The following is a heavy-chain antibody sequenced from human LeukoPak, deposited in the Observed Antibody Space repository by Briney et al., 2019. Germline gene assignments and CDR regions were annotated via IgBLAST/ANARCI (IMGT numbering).Heavy chain of an antibody. CDR3: ASEVGWFDP. CDR2: ISSNGGST. V-gene: IGHV3-64*01. Sequence: GGSLRLSCAASGFTFSSYSMNWVRQAPGKGLEYVSAISSNGGSTYYANSVKGRFTISRDNSKNTLYLQMGSLRAEDMAVYYCASEVGWFDPWGQGTLVTVSS. J-gene: IGHJ5*02. CDR1: GFTFSSYS.